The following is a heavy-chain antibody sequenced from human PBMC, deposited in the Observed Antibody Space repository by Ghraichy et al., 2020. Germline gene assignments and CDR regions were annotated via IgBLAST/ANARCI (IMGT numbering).Heavy chain of an antibody. Sequence: GGSLRLSCAASGFTFSSYAMSWVRQAPGKGLEWVSAISGSGYNTYYADSVKGRFTISRDNSKNTLYLQMNSLRAEDTAVFYCAIGFTDAVTTYYFDYWGQGTLVTVSS. CDR2: ISGSGYNT. CDR3: AIGFTDAVTTYYFDY. J-gene: IGHJ4*02. CDR1: GFTFSSYA. V-gene: IGHV3-23*01. D-gene: IGHD4-17*01.